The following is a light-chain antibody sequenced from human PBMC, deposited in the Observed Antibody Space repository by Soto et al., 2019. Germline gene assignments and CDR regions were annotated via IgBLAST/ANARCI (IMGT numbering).Light chain of an antibody. CDR2: EDN. CDR3: QSYDSSNVV. V-gene: IGLV6-57*01. CDR1: SGSIASNY. J-gene: IGLJ2*01. Sequence: NFMLTQPHSVSESPGKTVTISCTRSSGSIASNYVQWYQQRTGSSPTTMIYEDNQRPSGVPDRFSGSIDSSSNSASLTISGLKTEDDADYYCQSYDSSNVVFGGGTKLTVL.